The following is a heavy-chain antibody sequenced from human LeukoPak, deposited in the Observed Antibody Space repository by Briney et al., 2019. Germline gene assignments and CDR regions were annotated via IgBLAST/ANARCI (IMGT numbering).Heavy chain of an antibody. Sequence: SETLSLTCAVYGGSFSGYYWGWIRQPPGKGLDWIGEINHSGSTNHNPSLKSRVTISVDTSKNQFSLKLSSVTAADTAVYYCARLPDMGAYFDYWGQGSLVTVSS. CDR3: ARLPDMGAYFDY. CDR2: INHSGST. CDR1: GGSFSGYY. D-gene: IGHD3-16*01. J-gene: IGHJ4*02. V-gene: IGHV4-34*01.